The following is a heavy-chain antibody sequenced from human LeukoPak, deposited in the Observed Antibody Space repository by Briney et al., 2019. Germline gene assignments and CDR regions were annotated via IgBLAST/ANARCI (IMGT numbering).Heavy chain of an antibody. CDR2: ISYDGSNK. D-gene: IGHD6-19*01. CDR1: GFTFSSYA. V-gene: IGHV3-30*04. Sequence: PGGSLRHSRAASGFTFSSYAMHWVRQAPGKGLEWVAVISYDGSNKYYADSVKGRFTISRDNSKNTLYLQMNSLRAEDTAVYYCAREGRAGTFFVDWGHRNLVTVSS. J-gene: IGHJ4*01. CDR3: AREGRAGTFFVD.